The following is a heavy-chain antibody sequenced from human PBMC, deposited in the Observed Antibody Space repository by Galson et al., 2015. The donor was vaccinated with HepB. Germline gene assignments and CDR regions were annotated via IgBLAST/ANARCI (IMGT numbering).Heavy chain of an antibody. CDR3: ARDDPTKSYYMDV. J-gene: IGHJ6*03. V-gene: IGHV1-18*01. CDR2: ISPKRGNT. Sequence: SVKVSCKASGYTFNKYGISWVRQAPGQGVEWMGWISPKRGNTKHAQRLQGRVTMTTETSTSTAYMELRSLRSDDTAVYYCARDDPTKSYYMDVWGKGTAVTVSS. CDR1: GYTFNKYG.